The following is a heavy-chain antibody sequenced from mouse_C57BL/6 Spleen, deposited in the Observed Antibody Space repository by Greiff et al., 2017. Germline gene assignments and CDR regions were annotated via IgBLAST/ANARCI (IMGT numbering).Heavy chain of an antibody. J-gene: IGHJ3*01. V-gene: IGHV1-69*01. CDR3: ARSRVVGGPLAY. Sequence: QVQLQQPGAELVMPGASVKLSCKASGYTFTSYWMHWVKQRPGQGLEWIGEIDPSDSYTNYKQKFKGKSTLTVDKSSSTAYMQLSSLTSEDSAVYYCARSRVVGGPLAYWGQGTLVTVSA. CDR1: GYTFTSYW. CDR2: IDPSDSYT. D-gene: IGHD1-1*01.